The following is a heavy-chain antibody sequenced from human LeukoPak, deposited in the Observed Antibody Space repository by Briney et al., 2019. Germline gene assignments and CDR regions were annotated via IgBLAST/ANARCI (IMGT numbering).Heavy chain of an antibody. CDR2: IKSKTDGGTT. J-gene: IGHJ4*02. CDR3: TTDLDGLLWFGDSGEDFDY. D-gene: IGHD3-10*01. CDR1: GFTFSNAW. V-gene: IGHV3-15*01. Sequence: GGSLRLSCAASGFTFSNAWMSWVRQAPGKGLEWVGRIKSKTDGGTTDYAAPVKGRFTISRDDSKNTLYLQMNSLKTEDTAVYYCTTDLDGLLWFGDSGEDFDYWGQGTLVTVSS.